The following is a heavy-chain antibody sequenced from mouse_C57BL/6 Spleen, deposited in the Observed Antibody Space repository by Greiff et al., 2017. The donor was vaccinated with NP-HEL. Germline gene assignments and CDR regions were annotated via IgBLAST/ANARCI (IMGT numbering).Heavy chain of an antibody. V-gene: IGHV1-37*01. D-gene: IGHD2-4*01. Sequence: EVKLQESGPELVKPGASVKISCKASGYSFTGYFMNWVKQSHGKSLEWIGRINPYNGDTFYNQKFKGKATLTVDKSSSTAHMELRSLTSEDFAVDYCARGSYDDAWFAYWGQGTLVTVSA. CDR2: INPYNGDT. CDR3: ARGSYDDAWFAY. CDR1: GYSFTGYF. J-gene: IGHJ3*01.